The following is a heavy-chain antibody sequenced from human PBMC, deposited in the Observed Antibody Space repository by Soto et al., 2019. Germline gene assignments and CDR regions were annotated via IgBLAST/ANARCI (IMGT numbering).Heavy chain of an antibody. CDR1: GFTFSDYY. CDR2: ITGSSDYK. V-gene: IGHV3-11*05. J-gene: IGHJ6*02. Sequence: QVQLVESGGGLVRPGGSLRLSCAASGFTFSDYYMTWIRQAPGKGLEWVSYITGSSDYKNYADSVKGRFTISRDNVKNSLYLQMNSLRAEDTDVYYCAREYYYGMDVWGQGTTVTVTS. CDR3: AREYYYGMDV.